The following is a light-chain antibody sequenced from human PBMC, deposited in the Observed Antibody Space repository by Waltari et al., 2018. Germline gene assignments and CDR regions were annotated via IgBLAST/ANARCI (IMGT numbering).Light chain of an antibody. CDR2: GAS. J-gene: IGKJ2*01. CDR3: QPYGSSVMYT. CDR1: QRSTKRS. V-gene: IGKV3-20*01. Sequence: VLTQSQGTLPGSPGERATRPCRASQRSTKRSLAGYQQKPGQAPRRLIYGASSRADGIPDRCSGSGSATDFNVTISRLGADDFAVYYWQPYGSSVMYTFGQGTKVEIK.